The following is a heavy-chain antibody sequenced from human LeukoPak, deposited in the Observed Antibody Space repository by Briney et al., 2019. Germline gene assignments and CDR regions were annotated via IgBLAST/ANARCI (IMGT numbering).Heavy chain of an antibody. J-gene: IGHJ4*02. CDR3: VAGIPVADTY. Sequence: SETLSLTCSVSGYSISNGYHWGWIRQSPGKGLEWIGSVYHTGSTYYNPSLKSRVIVSADLSENQFSLNLSSVTAADTAVYYCVAGIPVADTYWGQGTLVTVSS. CDR1: GYSISNGYH. D-gene: IGHD6-19*01. V-gene: IGHV4-38-2*02. CDR2: VYHTGST.